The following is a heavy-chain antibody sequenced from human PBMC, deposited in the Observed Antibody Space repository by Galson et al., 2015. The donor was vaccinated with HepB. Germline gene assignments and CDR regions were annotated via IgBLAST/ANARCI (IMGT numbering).Heavy chain of an antibody. D-gene: IGHD3-10*01. Sequence: CAIPGDSVSSNSAAWNWIRQSPSRGLEWLGRTYYRSKWYNDYAVSVKSRITINPDTSKNQFSLQLNSVTPEDTAVYYCAKNGDRYYYYGMDVWGQGTTVTVSS. CDR1: GDSVSSNSAA. J-gene: IGHJ6*02. CDR3: AKNGDRYYYYGMDV. CDR2: TYYRSKWYN. V-gene: IGHV6-1*01.